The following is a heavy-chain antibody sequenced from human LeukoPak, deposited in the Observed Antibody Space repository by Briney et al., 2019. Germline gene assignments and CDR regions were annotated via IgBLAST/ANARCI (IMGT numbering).Heavy chain of an antibody. CDR1: GGSFSGYY. CDR2: INHSGST. V-gene: IGHV4-34*01. J-gene: IGHJ4*02. D-gene: IGHD3-10*01. Sequence: PSEALSLTCAVYGGSFSGYYWSWIRQPPGKGLEWIGEINHSGSTNYNPSLKSRVTISVDTSKNQFSLKLSSVTAADTAVYYCAREGDYYGSGSPSLWGQGTLVTVSS. CDR3: AREGDYYGSGSPSL.